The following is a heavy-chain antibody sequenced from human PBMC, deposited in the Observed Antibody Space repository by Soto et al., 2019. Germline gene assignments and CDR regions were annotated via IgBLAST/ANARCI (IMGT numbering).Heavy chain of an antibody. D-gene: IGHD3-22*01. Sequence: QVQLQESGPGLVKPSQTLSLTCTVSGGSIPSGTYYWSWIRQHPGKGLEWVGYIYYNGSTYFNPSVKSRVTISLDTSKNQFSLKLGSVTAADTAVYYCARDGYGDWGQGTLVTVSS. J-gene: IGHJ4*02. V-gene: IGHV4-31*03. CDR3: ARDGYGD. CDR1: GGSIPSGTYY. CDR2: IYYNGST.